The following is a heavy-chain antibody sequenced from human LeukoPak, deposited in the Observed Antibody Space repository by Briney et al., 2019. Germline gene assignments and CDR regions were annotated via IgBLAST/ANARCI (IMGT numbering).Heavy chain of an antibody. CDR3: AGYNWNYYFDY. D-gene: IGHD1-7*01. V-gene: IGHV3-43*02. Sequence: GGSLRLSCAASGFTCDDYAIHWVRQAPGKGLEWVSLISADGGTTYYADSVKGRFTISRDNGKNSLYLQMNSLRTEDTALYYCAGYNWNYYFDYWGQGTLVTVSS. CDR1: GFTCDDYA. J-gene: IGHJ4*02. CDR2: ISADGGTT.